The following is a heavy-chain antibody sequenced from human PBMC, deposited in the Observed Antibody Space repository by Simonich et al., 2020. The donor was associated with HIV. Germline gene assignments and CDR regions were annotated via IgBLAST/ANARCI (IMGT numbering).Heavy chain of an antibody. CDR2: KNQVGSGK. V-gene: IGHV3-7*01. Sequence: EVQLVESGGGWVQPGGSLRLSCAASGFTFSRYWMTWVRQAPGKGVDWVYKKNQVGSGKYYVDCVKGRFTSSRDNAKNTLYLQMNSLRAEDTAVYYCARDLTTYYYDSSGYYSGWFDPWGQGTLVTVSS. CDR3: ARDLTTYYYDSSGYYSGWFDP. J-gene: IGHJ5*02. D-gene: IGHD3-22*01. CDR1: GFTFSRYW.